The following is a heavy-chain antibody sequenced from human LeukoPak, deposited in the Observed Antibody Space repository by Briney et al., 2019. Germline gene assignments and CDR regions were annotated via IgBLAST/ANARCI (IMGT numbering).Heavy chain of an antibody. Sequence: SETLSLTCTVSGGPISSGSFSWSWVRQPAGEGLEWIGRIYTSGSASYNPSLNSRVTISVDTSKNQFSLKLSSVTAADTAVYYCARVEVAGTGGAFDQWGQGTLVTVSS. CDR3: ARVEVAGTGGAFDQ. J-gene: IGHJ4*02. D-gene: IGHD6-19*01. CDR1: GGPISSGSFS. CDR2: IYTSGSA. V-gene: IGHV4-61*02.